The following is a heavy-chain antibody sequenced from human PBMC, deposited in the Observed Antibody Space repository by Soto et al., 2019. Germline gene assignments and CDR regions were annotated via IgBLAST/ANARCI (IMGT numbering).Heavy chain of an antibody. Sequence: GAPLSLSRAASGFTFTNAWMSWVRQAPGKGLEWVGRIKSKTDGGTTDYAAPVKGRFTISRDDSKNTLYLQMNSLKTEDTAVYYCTTARGTYGAEYFQHWGQGT. CDR3: TTARGTYGAEYFQH. V-gene: IGHV3-15*01. CDR1: GFTFTNAW. D-gene: IGHD4-17*01. J-gene: IGHJ1*01. CDR2: IKSKTDGGTT.